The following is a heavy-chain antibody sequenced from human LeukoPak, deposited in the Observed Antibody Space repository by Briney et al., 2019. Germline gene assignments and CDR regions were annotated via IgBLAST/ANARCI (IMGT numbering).Heavy chain of an antibody. J-gene: IGHJ6*03. Sequence: SETLSLTCTVSGDSSSTYYWSWIRQPPGKGLEWIGYIYYSGSTNYNPSLKSRVTILVDTSKNQFSLKLSSVTAADTAVYYCARVSWFPGTSYYYMDVWGKGTTVTVSS. D-gene: IGHD1-1*01. CDR1: GDSSSTYY. CDR3: ARVSWFPGTSYYYMDV. CDR2: IYYSGST. V-gene: IGHV4-59*01.